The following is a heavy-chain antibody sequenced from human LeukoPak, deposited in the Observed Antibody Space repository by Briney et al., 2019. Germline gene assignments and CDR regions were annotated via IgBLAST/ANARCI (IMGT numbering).Heavy chain of an antibody. CDR2: IYSGGT. V-gene: IGHV4-39*01. CDR3: ARRSTSMVTFDY. Sequence: SETLSLTCTGSGGSISSSSYYWGWIRQPPGKGLEWIGSIYSGGTYYNPSLKSRVTISVDTSKNQFSLKLSSVTAADTAVYYCARRSTSMVTFDYWGQGTLVTISS. D-gene: IGHD5-18*01. CDR1: GGSISSSSYY. J-gene: IGHJ4*02.